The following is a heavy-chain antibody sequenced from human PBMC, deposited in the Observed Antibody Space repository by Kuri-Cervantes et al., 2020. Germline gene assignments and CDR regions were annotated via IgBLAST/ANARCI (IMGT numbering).Heavy chain of an antibody. D-gene: IGHD3-10*01. CDR3: GKDMSAGGLDL. CDR1: GFTFSSYS. V-gene: IGHV3-48*01. CDR2: ISDSSSTI. J-gene: IGHJ2*01. Sequence: GSLRLSCAASGFTFSSYSMNWVRQAPGKGLEWVSYISDSSSTIYYADSVKGRFTISRDNAKNSLSLQMNSLRAEDTALYYCGKDMSAGGLDLWGRGTLVTVSS.